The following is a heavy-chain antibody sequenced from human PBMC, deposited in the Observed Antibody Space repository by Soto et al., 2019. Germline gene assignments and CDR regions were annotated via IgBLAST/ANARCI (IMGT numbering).Heavy chain of an antibody. CDR2: ISYDGSNK. Sequence: GGSLRLSCAASGSTFSSYGMHWVRQAPGKGLEWVAVISYDGSNKYYADSVKGRFTISRDNSKNTLYLQMNSLRAEDTAVYYCAKDWVFFGVVLALDYWGQGTLVTVSS. J-gene: IGHJ4*02. CDR1: GSTFSSYG. V-gene: IGHV3-30*18. CDR3: AKDWVFFGVVLALDY. D-gene: IGHD3-3*01.